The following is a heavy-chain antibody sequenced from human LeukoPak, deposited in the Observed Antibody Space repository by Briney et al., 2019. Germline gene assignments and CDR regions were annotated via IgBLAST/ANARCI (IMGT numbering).Heavy chain of an antibody. D-gene: IGHD6-13*01. V-gene: IGHV4-59*01. CDR3: ARDSIAAAGSPYYYYGMDV. CDR2: IYYSGST. J-gene: IGHJ6*02. CDR1: GGSISSYY. Sequence: PSETLSLTCTDSGGSISSYYWSWIRQPPGKGLEWIGYIYYSGSTNYNPSLKSRVTISVDTSKNQFSLKLSSVTAADTAVYYCARDSIAAAGSPYYYYGMDVWGQGTTVTVSS.